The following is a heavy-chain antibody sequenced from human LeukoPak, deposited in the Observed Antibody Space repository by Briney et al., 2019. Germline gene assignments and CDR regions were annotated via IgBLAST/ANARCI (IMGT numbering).Heavy chain of an antibody. CDR2: ISGSGGST. V-gene: IGHV3-23*01. CDR1: GFTFSSYA. Sequence: PGGSLRLSCAASGFTFSSYAMSWVRQAPGKGLEWVSAISGSGGSTYYADSVKGRFTISRDNSKNTLYLQMNSLRAEDTAVYYCARDWTGTFAFDIWGQGTMVTVSS. J-gene: IGHJ3*02. D-gene: IGHD1-7*01. CDR3: ARDWTGTFAFDI.